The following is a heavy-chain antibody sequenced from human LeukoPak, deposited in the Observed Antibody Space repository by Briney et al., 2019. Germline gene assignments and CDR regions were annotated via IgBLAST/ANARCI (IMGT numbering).Heavy chain of an antibody. D-gene: IGHD6-19*01. CDR3: ARDLFASSGWYSVDY. J-gene: IGHJ4*02. CDR1: GGSISSGGYS. V-gene: IGHV4-30-2*01. Sequence: SETLSLTCAVSGGSISSGGYSWSWIRQPPGKGLEWIGYIYHSGSTYYNPSLKSRVTISVDRSKNQFSLKLSSVTAADTAVYYCARDLFASSGWYSVDYWGQGTLVTVSS. CDR2: IYHSGST.